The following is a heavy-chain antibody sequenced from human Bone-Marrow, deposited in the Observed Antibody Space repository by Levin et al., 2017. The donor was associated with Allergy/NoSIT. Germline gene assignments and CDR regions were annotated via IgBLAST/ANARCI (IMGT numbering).Heavy chain of an antibody. D-gene: IGHD3-16*01. V-gene: IGHV3-23*01. CDR3: VRGSTSPDR. CDR1: GFIFPNYG. Sequence: GESLKISCAASGFIFPNYGMTWVRQAPGKGLEWVAAISMSGSSTDYADSVNGRFTISRDNPRDTLYLQMNSLRPEDTALYFCVRGSTSPDRWGQGTLVSVSS. J-gene: IGHJ5*02. CDR2: ISMSGSST.